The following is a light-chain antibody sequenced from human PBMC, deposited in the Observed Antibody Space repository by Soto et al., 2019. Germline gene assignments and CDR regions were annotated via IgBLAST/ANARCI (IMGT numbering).Light chain of an antibody. J-gene: IGKJ5*01. CDR2: DAS. Sequence: ETVMTQTPATRSVSPGDRATLSCRASQSISTNLAWYQQKPGQAPRLLIYDASTRATGIPARFSGSGSGTEFTLTISSLQSEDFAVYYCKQYNSWAAISFGQGTRLEIK. V-gene: IGKV3D-15*01. CDR1: QSISTN. CDR3: KQYNSWAAIS.